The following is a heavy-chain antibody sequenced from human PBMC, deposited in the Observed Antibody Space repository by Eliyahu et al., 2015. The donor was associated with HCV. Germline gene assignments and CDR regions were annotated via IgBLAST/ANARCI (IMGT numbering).Heavy chain of an antibody. D-gene: IGHD6-13*01. Sequence: QVQLVESGGGVVQPGRSLRLSCAAXGFTFSRYGMXWXRQAPGKGLGWVAVLVYDGSHEYYADSVKGRFTISRDISKNTLYLQMNSLRAEDTAVYYCARDLQVAALDFRGQGTLVTVSS. CDR1: GFTFSRYG. V-gene: IGHV3-33*01. J-gene: IGHJ4*02. CDR2: LVYDGSHE. CDR3: ARDLQVAALDF.